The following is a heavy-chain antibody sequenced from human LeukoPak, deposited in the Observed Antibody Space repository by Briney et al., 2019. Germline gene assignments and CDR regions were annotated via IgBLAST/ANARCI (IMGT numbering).Heavy chain of an antibody. Sequence: GGSLRLSCAASEFTVSSSYMSWVRQAPGKGLEWVSVMYRGGSTYYADSVKGRFTISRDNSKNTLYLQMNSLRAEDTAVYYCAAVAATPDYYGMDVWGQGTTVTVSS. D-gene: IGHD2-15*01. CDR1: EFTVSSSY. V-gene: IGHV3-53*01. J-gene: IGHJ6*02. CDR3: AAVAATPDYYGMDV. CDR2: MYRGGST.